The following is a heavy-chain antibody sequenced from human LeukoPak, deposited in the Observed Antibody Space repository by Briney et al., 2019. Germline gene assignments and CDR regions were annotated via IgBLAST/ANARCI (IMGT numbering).Heavy chain of an antibody. CDR3: ARWPLLYSGSYHDY. D-gene: IGHD1-26*01. CDR1: GGSISSSSYY. J-gene: IGHJ4*02. V-gene: IGHV4-39*07. Sequence: SETLSLTCTVSGGSISSSSYYWGWIRQPPGKGLEWIGSIYYSGSTYYNPSLKSRVTIPVDTSKNQFSLKLSSVTAADTAVYYCARWPLLYSGSYHDYWGQGTLVTVSS. CDR2: IYYSGST.